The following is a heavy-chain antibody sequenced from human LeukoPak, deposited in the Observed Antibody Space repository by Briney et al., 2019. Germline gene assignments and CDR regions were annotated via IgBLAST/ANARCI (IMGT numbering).Heavy chain of an antibody. D-gene: IGHD6-13*01. CDR2: IETDGSST. V-gene: IGHV3-74*01. J-gene: IGHJ4*02. CDR1: GFTFRSYW. Sequence: GGSLRLTCEASGFTFRSYWMHWVRQAPGKGLMWVSRIETDGSSTNYADSVKGRFTISRDIARNTVYLQMNSLRADDTAVYYCARDPSSWNGFFDSWGQGTLVTVSS. CDR3: ARDPSSWNGFFDS.